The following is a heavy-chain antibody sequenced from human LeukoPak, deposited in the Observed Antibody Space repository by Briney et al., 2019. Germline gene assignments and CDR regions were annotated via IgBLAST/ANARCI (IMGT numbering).Heavy chain of an antibody. Sequence: VKVSFKSSGGTFSIYAISWVRQAPGQGLEWMGGIIPIFGTANYAQKFQGRVTITADESTSTAYMELSSLRSEDTAVYYCARDEGNAFDIWGQGTMVTVSS. CDR2: IIPIFGTA. CDR1: GGTFSIYA. J-gene: IGHJ3*02. CDR3: ARDEGNAFDI. V-gene: IGHV1-69*13.